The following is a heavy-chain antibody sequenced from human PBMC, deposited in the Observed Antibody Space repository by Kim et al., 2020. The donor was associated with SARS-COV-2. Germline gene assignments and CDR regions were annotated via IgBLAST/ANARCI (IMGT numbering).Heavy chain of an antibody. CDR1: GGSFSGYY. CDR2: INHSGST. CDR3: ARDGRSFRGRGSGSQRRYYFDY. D-gene: IGHD3-10*01. V-gene: IGHV4-34*01. J-gene: IGHJ4*02. Sequence: SETLSLTCAVYGGSFSGYYWSWIRQPPGKGLEWIGEINHSGSTNYNPSLKSRVTISVDTSKNQFSLKLSSVTAADTAVYYCARDGRSFRGRGSGSQRRYYFDYWGQGILVTVSS.